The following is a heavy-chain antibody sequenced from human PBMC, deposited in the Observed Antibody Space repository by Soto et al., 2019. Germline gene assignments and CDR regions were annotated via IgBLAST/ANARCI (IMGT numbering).Heavy chain of an antibody. V-gene: IGHV3-21*01. D-gene: IGHD3-3*01. CDR2: ISSSSSYI. CDR3: ARDGTYYDFWSGSVDLDV. J-gene: IGHJ6*02. Sequence: GGSLRLSCAASGFTFSSYSMNWVRQAPGKGLEWVSSISSSSSYIYYADSVKGRFTISRDNAKNSLYLQMNSLRAEDTAVYYCARDGTYYDFWSGSVDLDVWGQGTTVTVSS. CDR1: GFTFSSYS.